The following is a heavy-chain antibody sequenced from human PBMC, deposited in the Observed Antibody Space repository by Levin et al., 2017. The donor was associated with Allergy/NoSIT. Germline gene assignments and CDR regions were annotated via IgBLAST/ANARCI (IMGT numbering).Heavy chain of an antibody. D-gene: IGHD6-13*01. J-gene: IGHJ4*02. CDR1: GFTFSSYS. Sequence: KHGESLKISCAASGFTFSSYSMNWVRQAPGKGLEWVSSISSSSSYIYYADSVKGRFTISRDNAKNSLYLQMNSLRAEDTAVYYCARDRSHIAAAGDFDYWGQGTLVTVSS. CDR2: ISSSSSYI. CDR3: ARDRSHIAAAGDFDY. V-gene: IGHV3-21*01.